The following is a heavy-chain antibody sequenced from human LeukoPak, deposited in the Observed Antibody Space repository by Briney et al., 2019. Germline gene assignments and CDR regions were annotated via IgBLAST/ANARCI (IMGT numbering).Heavy chain of an antibody. Sequence: PGGSLRLSCAASGFTVSSNYMSWVRQAPGKGLEWVSVIYSGGSTYYADSVKGRFTTSRDNAKNSLYLQMNSLTAEDTAVYYCATTYILKFLEWPSPPDVWGQGTTVTVSS. CDR3: ATTYILKFLEWPSPPDV. J-gene: IGHJ6*02. D-gene: IGHD3-3*01. CDR2: IYSGGST. CDR1: GFTVSSNY. V-gene: IGHV3-53*01.